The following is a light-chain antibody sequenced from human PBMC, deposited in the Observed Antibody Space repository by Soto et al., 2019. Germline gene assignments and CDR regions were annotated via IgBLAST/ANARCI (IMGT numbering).Light chain of an antibody. Sequence: DIQMTPSPSSLSASVGDRVTISCRASQTTSRYLNWYQQKPGEAPKLLIYAASSLQSGVPSRFSGSGSGTDFTLTIGSLQPEDFATYYCQQSYSTPRTFGQGTKVDIK. CDR1: QTTSRY. CDR3: QQSYSTPRT. V-gene: IGKV1-39*01. CDR2: AAS. J-gene: IGKJ1*01.